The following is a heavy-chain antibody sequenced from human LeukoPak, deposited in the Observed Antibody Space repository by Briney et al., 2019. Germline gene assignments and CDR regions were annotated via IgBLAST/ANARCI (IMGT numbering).Heavy chain of an antibody. Sequence: GGSLRLSCAASRFTFSTYWMHWVRQAPGKGLVWVSRINSDGSSTSYADSVKGRFTISRDNAKNTLYLQMNSLRAEDTAVYYCARKGRWLQAVDYWGQGTLVTVSS. CDR1: RFTFSTYW. D-gene: IGHD5-24*01. CDR3: ARKGRWLQAVDY. CDR2: INSDGSST. J-gene: IGHJ4*02. V-gene: IGHV3-74*01.